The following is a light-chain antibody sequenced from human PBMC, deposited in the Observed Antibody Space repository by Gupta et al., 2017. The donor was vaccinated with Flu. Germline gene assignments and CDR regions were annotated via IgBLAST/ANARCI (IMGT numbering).Light chain of an antibody. CDR2: AAS. CDR1: QGISSY. J-gene: IGKJ2*01. V-gene: IGKV1-8*01. Sequence: AIRMTQSPSSFSASTGDRVTITCRASQGISSYLAWYQQKPGKAPKLLIYAASTLQSGVPSRFSGSGSGTDFTITISCLQSEDFATYYCQQYYSDPPYTCGQGTKLEIK. CDR3: QQYYSDPPYT.